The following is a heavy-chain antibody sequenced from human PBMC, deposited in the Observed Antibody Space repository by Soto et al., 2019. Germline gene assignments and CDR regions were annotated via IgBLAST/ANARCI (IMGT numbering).Heavy chain of an antibody. CDR1: GDTFEFYS. V-gene: IGHV1-69*14. CDR3: ARDHGGILLSTWFAV. CDR2: VLPLYNSA. J-gene: IGHJ5*02. D-gene: IGHD4-17*01. Sequence: VQLTQSESKLKQPGSSMTVSCPVSGDTFEFYSLNWVRQAPGLGLEWLGGVLPLYNSAINAPKFQGRVTINPDSSTRTVSLRMTSLRSDDSAVYFCARDHGGILLSTWFAVWGQGTPVTVS.